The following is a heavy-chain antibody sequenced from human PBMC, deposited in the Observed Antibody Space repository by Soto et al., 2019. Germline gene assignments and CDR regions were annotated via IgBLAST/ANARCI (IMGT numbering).Heavy chain of an antibody. CDR3: AREDSSSGYYRGVDY. CDR1: GFTFSSYW. D-gene: IGHD3-22*01. J-gene: IGHJ4*02. V-gene: IGHV3-74*01. CDR2: INSDGSST. Sequence: GGSLRLSCAASGFTFSSYWMHWVRQAPGKGLVWVSRINSDGSSTSYADSVKGRFTISRDNAKNTLYLQMNSLRAEDTAVYYCAREDSSSGYYRGVDYWGQGTLVTVSS.